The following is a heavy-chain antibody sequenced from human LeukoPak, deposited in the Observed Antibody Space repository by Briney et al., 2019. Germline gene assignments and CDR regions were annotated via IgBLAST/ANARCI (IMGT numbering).Heavy chain of an antibody. CDR1: GFTFSSYA. J-gene: IGHJ4*02. CDR2: ISGSGGST. CDR3: ASEDYYDSSGYYSTN. V-gene: IGHV3-23*01. Sequence: GGSLRLSCAASGFTFSSYAMSWVRQAPGKGLEWVSAISGSGGSTYYADSVKGRFTISRDNSKNTLYLQMNSLRAEDTAVYYCASEDYYDSSGYYSTNWGQGTLVTVSS. D-gene: IGHD3-22*01.